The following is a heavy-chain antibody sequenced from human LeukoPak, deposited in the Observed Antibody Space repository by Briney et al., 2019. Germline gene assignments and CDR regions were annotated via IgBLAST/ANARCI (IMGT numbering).Heavy chain of an antibody. J-gene: IGHJ6*04. CDR2: ISSSGSTI. D-gene: IGHD3-10*02. CDR1: GFTFSSYE. V-gene: IGHV3-48*03. CDR3: AELGITMIGGV. Sequence: GGSLRLACAASGFTFSSYEMNWVRQAPGKGLEWVSYISSSGSTIYYADSVKGRITISRDNAKNSLYLLMNSLRAEDTAVYYCAELGITMIGGVWGKGTTVTISS.